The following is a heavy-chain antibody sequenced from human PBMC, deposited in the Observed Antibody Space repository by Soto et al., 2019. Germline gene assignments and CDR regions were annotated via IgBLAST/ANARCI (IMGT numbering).Heavy chain of an antibody. CDR3: TTDWAYSRGWSPFDY. V-gene: IGHV3-15*07. CDR2: IKSKTDGGTT. CDR1: SVSNAW. D-gene: IGHD6-19*01. Sequence: SVSNAWMNWVRQAPGKGLEWVGRIKSKTDGGTTDYSAPVKGRFTISRDDSKTTLYLQMNSLKSEDAAVYYCTTDWAYSRGWSPFDYWGQGTLVTVSS. J-gene: IGHJ4*02.